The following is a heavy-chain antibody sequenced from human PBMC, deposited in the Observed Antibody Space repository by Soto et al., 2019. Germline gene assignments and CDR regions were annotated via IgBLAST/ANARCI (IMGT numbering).Heavy chain of an antibody. CDR1: GGSFSGYY. J-gene: IGHJ4*02. V-gene: IGHV4-39*01. D-gene: IGHD2-21*02. Sequence: SDTLSLTCAVYGGSFSGYYWGWIRQPPGKGLEWIGSIYYSGSTYNNPSLRSRVSMSIDTSKDQFSLKLKSVTAADTALYFCARQRTSVVTQAYFDVWGPGSLVTVSS. CDR3: ARQRTSVVTQAYFDV. CDR2: IYYSGST.